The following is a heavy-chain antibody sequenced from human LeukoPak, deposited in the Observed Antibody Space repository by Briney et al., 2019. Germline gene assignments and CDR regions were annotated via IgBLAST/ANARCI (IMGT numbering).Heavy chain of an antibody. V-gene: IGHV3-15*04. Sequence: GGSLRLSCAASGFTLTNAWMFWVRQAPGKGLEWVGRIESKTDGGTTDYAAPVKGRFTISRDDSKNTLYLQMNSLKTEDTALYYWLKGIKVGIPAGGSDYWGQGTLVTVSS. CDR1: GFTLTNAW. D-gene: IGHD2-15*01. CDR2: IESKTDGGTT. J-gene: IGHJ4*02. CDR3: LKGIKVGIPAGGSDY.